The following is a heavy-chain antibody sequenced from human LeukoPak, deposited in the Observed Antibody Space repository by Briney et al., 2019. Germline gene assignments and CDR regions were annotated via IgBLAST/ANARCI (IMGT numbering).Heavy chain of an antibody. CDR3: ARPLGQGNEYGMDV. J-gene: IGHJ6*02. D-gene: IGHD1-1*01. Sequence: SETLSLTCTVSGGSISSGGYYWSWLRQHPGKGLEWIGYIYYSGSTYYNPSLKSRVAISVDTSKNQFSLKLTSVTAADTAVYYCARPLGQGNEYGMDVWGQGTTVTVSS. CDR2: IYYSGST. V-gene: IGHV4-31*03. CDR1: GGSISSGGYY.